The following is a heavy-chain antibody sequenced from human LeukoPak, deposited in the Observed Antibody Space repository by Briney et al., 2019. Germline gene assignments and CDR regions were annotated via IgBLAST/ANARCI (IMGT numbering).Heavy chain of an antibody. J-gene: IGHJ4*02. Sequence: PSETLSLTCTVSGGSISSYYWSWIRQPPGKGLECIGYIFYTGTTNYKPSLKSRVTISIATSRNHFTLKLSSVTAADTAVYYCARGADYYGASGYAYWGQGTLVTVSS. D-gene: IGHD3-22*01. CDR3: ARGADYYGASGYAY. V-gene: IGHV4-59*01. CDR1: GGSISSYY. CDR2: IFYTGTT.